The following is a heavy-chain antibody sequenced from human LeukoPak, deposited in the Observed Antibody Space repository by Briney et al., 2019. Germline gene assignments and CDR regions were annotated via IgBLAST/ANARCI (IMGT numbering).Heavy chain of an antibody. V-gene: IGHV3-33*06. J-gene: IGHJ4*02. CDR1: GFTFSGYG. CDR3: AKDWGYATMVSYYFDY. D-gene: IGHD3-10*01. CDR2: IWYDGNNK. Sequence: PGRSLRLSWAASGFTFSGYGMHWVRQAPDKGLEWVAVIWYDGNNKYYADSVKGRFTISRDNSKNTLYLQMNSLRAEDTAVYYCAKDWGYATMVSYYFDYWGQGALVTVSS.